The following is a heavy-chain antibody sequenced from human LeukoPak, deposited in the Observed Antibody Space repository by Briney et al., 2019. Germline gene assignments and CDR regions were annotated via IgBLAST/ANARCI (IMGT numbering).Heavy chain of an antibody. CDR3: AKDRLGAMMYFDF. CDR2: VSYDGSIQ. J-gene: IGHJ4*02. Sequence: GRSLRLSCAASGFTFNSYAMHWVRQPPGKGLEWVAVVSYDGSIQYYADSVKGRFTISRDNSKNTLYLQMNSLRPEDTAVYYCAKDRLGAMMYFDFWGQGTLVTVSS. CDR1: GFTFNSYA. D-gene: IGHD1-26*01. V-gene: IGHV3-30*04.